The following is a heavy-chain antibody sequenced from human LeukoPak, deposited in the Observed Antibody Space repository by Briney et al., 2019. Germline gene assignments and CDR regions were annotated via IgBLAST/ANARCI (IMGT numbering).Heavy chain of an antibody. CDR1: GFTFSGSA. Sequence: GGSLRLSCAASGFTFSGSAMHWVRQASGKGLEWVGRIRSKANSYATAYAASVKGRFTISRDDSKNTAYLQMNSLKTEDTAVYYCTSGDSSGYWDYYYMDVWGKGTTVTVSS. D-gene: IGHD3-22*01. V-gene: IGHV3-73*01. J-gene: IGHJ6*03. CDR3: TSGDSSGYWDYYYMDV. CDR2: IRSKANSYAT.